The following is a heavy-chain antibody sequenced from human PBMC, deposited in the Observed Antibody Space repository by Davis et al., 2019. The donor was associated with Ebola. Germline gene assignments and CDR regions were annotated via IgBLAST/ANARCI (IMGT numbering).Heavy chain of an antibody. J-gene: IGHJ4*02. CDR3: LPFDY. CDR1: GGSFSGYY. Sequence: MPSETLSLTCAVYGGSFSGYYWSWIRQPPGKGLEWIGEINHSGSTNYNPSLKSRVTISVDKSKNQFTAVYYCARENCTNGVCYLPFDYWGQGTLVTVSS. V-gene: IGHV4-34*01. CDR2: INHSGST. D-gene: IGHD2-8*01.